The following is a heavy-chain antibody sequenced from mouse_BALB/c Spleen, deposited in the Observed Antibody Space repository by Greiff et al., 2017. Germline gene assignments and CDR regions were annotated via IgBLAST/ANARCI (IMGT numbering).Heavy chain of an antibody. D-gene: IGHD1-2*01. CDR2: ISSGGSYT. CDR1: GFTFSSYA. J-gene: IGHJ2*01. V-gene: IGHV5-9-3*01. CDR3: ARQDYGYNFDY. Sequence: VQLKESGGGLVKPGGSLKLSCAASGFTFSSYAMSWVRQTPEKRLEWVATISSGGSYTYYPDSVKGRFTISRDNAKNTLYLQMSSLRSEDTAMYYCARQDYGYNFDYWGQGTTLTVSS.